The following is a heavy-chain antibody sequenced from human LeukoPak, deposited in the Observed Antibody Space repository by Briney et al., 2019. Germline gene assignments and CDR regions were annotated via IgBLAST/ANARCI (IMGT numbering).Heavy chain of an antibody. CDR2: LRYSGAA. CDR3: ASQRVWISAWQIDS. D-gene: IGHD6-19*01. V-gene: IGHV4-39*01. J-gene: IGHJ5*01. CDR1: GASISTNNFF. Sequence: PSETLSLTCTVSGASISTNNFFWAWIRQPPGKGLEWIAMLRYSGAAYDNPSRKSRVTISLHTSKNQFSLKLSSVTAADTAVYYCASQRVWISAWQIDSWGQGSLVTVSS.